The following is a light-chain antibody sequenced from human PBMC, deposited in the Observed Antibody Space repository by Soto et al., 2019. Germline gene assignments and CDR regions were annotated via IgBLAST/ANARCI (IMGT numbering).Light chain of an antibody. Sequence: ETMMTQSPDTLSVSLGERATLSCRASQSVSSNLAWYQQKPGQAPRLLIYGASTRATGIPARFSGSGSGTEFTLTISSLQSEDFAVYYCQQYNNWPPTFGQGTRLEIK. J-gene: IGKJ5*01. CDR2: GAS. CDR3: QQYNNWPPT. CDR1: QSVSSN. V-gene: IGKV3-15*01.